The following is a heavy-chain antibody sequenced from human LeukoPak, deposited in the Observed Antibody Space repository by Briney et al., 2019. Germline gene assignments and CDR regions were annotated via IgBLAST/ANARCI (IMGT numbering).Heavy chain of an antibody. CDR3: AKGGIYYDSSGYYYDAFDI. CDR1: GFTFSSYA. Sequence: PGGSLRLSCAASGFTFSSYAMSWVRQAPGKGLEWVSAISGSGGSTYYADSVKGRFTISRDNSKNTLYLQMNSLRAEDTAVYYCAKGGIYYDSSGYYYDAFDIWGQGTMVTVSS. V-gene: IGHV3-23*01. D-gene: IGHD3-22*01. CDR2: ISGSGGST. J-gene: IGHJ3*02.